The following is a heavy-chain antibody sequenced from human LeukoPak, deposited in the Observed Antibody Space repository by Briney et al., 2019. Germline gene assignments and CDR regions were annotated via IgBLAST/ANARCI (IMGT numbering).Heavy chain of an antibody. Sequence: GSLRLSCAASGFTFSSYAMHWVRQAPGKGLEWIGEIFHSGSTNYNSSLTSRVTISVDKSKNQFSLKLSSVTAADTAVYYCARGAAMVWVSGWYFDLWGRGTLVTVSS. CDR3: ARGAAMVWVSGWYFDL. CDR1: GFTFSSYA. J-gene: IGHJ2*01. D-gene: IGHD5-18*01. V-gene: IGHV4-4*02. CDR2: IFHSGST.